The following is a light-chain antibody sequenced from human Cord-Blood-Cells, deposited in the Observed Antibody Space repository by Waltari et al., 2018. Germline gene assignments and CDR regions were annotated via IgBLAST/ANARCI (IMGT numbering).Light chain of an antibody. CDR1: SNDVGGDNY. V-gene: IGLV2-8*01. CDR2: EVS. J-gene: IGLJ1*01. Sequence: QSALTQPPSASGSPGQSATLPCTGTSNDVGGDNYVSWYQQHPGKAPKLVLYEVSKRPSGVPDRFSGSKSGNTASLTVSGLQAEDEADYYCSSYAGSNIGVFGTGTKVTVL. CDR3: SSYAGSNIGV.